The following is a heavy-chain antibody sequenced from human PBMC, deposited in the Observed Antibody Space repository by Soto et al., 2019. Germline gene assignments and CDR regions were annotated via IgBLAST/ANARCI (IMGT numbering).Heavy chain of an antibody. D-gene: IGHD3-22*01. CDR1: LYSFTRYW. J-gene: IGHJ4*02. CDR3: ARRGDYYDSSGYNY. Sequence: EALQISSKVSLYSFTRYWIGCVRHIPGKGLEWMGIIYPGDSDTRYSPSFQGQVTISADKSISTAYLQWSSLKASDTAMYYCARRGDYYDSSGYNYWGQGTLVTVSS. V-gene: IGHV5-51*01. CDR2: IYPGDSDT.